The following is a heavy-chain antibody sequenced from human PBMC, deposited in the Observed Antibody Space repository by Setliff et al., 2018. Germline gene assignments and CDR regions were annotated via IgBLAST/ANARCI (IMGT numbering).Heavy chain of an antibody. CDR1: GFTFSSYA. J-gene: IGHJ4*02. D-gene: IGHD3-3*01. CDR3: AKNYTFWRAYIDY. V-gene: IGHV3-23*01. Sequence: PGGSLRLSCVASGFTFSSYAMSWVRQAPGKGLEWVSAISGSSGNTFYADSVEGRFTISRENSKDTLYLQMNSLRAEVTAVYYCAKNYTFWRAYIDYWGQGTLVTVSS. CDR2: ISGSSGNT.